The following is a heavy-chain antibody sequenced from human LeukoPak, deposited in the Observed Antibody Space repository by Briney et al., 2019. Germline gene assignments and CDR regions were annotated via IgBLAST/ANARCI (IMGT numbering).Heavy chain of an antibody. D-gene: IGHD3-22*01. V-gene: IGHV4-30-4*01. CDR3: ARPYYYDSRIDP. Sequence: SQTLSLTCTVSGGSISSGEYYWSWIRQPPGKGLEWIAYMYYSGSTYYNPSLKSRVTMSADTSKNQLSLKLSSVTAADTAVYYCARPYYYDSRIDPWGQGILVTVSS. CDR1: GGSISSGEYY. J-gene: IGHJ5*02. CDR2: MYYSGST.